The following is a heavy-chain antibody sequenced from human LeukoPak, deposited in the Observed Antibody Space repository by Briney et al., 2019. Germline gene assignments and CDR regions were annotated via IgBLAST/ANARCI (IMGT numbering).Heavy chain of an antibody. CDR3: YYDSSGYYYVSDAFDI. V-gene: IGHV3-15*01. D-gene: IGHD3-22*01. CDR1: GFIFSNAW. J-gene: IGHJ3*02. Sequence: GGSLRVSCAASGFIFSNAWMSWVRQAPGKGLEWVGRIKSKTDGGTTDYAAPVKGRFTISRDDSKNTLYLQMNSLKTEDTAVYYCYYDSSGYYYVSDAFDIWGQGTMVTVSS. CDR2: IKSKTDGGTT.